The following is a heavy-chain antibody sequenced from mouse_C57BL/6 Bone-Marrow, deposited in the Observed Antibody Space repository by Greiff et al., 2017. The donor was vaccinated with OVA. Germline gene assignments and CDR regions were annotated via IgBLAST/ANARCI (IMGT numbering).Heavy chain of an antibody. J-gene: IGHJ3*01. CDR3: VREGGYYYGSSPAWFAY. CDR1: GFTFNTYA. CDR2: IRSKSSNYAT. Sequence: EVHLVESGGGLVQPQGSLKLSCAASGFTFNTYAMHWVRQAPGKGLEWVARIRSKSSNYATYYADSVKDRFTISRDDSQSMLYLQMNNLKTEDTAMYYCVREGGYYYGSSPAWFAYWGQGTLVTVSA. D-gene: IGHD1-1*01. V-gene: IGHV10-3*01.